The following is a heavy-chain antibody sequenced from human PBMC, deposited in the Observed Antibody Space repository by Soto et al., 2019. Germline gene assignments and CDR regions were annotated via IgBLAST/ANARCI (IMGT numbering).Heavy chain of an antibody. V-gene: IGHV3-33*01. J-gene: IGHJ6*03. CDR1: GFTFSSYG. CDR2: IWYDGSNK. D-gene: IGHD1-7*01. Sequence: GGSLRLSCAASGFTFSSYGMHWVRQAPGKGLEWVAVIWYDGSNKYYADSVKGRFTISRDNSKNTLYLQMNSLRAEDTAVYYCARGQLELRGGYYYYYYMDVWGKGTTVTVSS. CDR3: ARGQLELRGGYYYYYYMDV.